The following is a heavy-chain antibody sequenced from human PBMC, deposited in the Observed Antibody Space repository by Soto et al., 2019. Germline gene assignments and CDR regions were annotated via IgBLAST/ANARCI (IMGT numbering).Heavy chain of an antibody. CDR3: SRYYFGSGSYEDPSNPYGMDV. V-gene: IGHV3-74*01. CDR2: ISSDEDTT. J-gene: IGHJ6*02. CDR1: GFTFNKYW. D-gene: IGHD3-10*01. Sequence: EVRLVESGGHLVKPGGSLRLSCAASGFTFNKYWMHWVRQVPGKGLEWVSRISSDEDTTSYADSVKGRFTISRDNARNVVTHQMDSLRVADAAIYSCSRYYFGSGSYEDPSNPYGMDVWGQGTTVTVSS.